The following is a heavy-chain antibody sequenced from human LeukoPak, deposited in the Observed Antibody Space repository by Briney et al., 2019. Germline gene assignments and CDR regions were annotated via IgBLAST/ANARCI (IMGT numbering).Heavy chain of an antibody. V-gene: IGHV4-61*02. CDR3: AREITYHYDSSGYYYYFDY. CDR2: IYTSGST. D-gene: IGHD3-22*01. J-gene: IGHJ4*02. CDR1: GGSISSGSYY. Sequence: SETLSLTCTVSGGSISSGSYYWSWIRQPAGKGLEWIGRIYTSGSTNYNPSLKGRVTISVDTSKNQFSLKLSSVTAADTAVYYCAREITYHYDSSGYYYYFDYWSQGTLVTASS.